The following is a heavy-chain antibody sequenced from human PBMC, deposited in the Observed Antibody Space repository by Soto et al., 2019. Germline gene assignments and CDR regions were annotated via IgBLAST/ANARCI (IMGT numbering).Heavy chain of an antibody. Sequence: EVQLVESGGGLVQPGGSLRLSCAASGFTVSSNYMSWVRQAPGKGLEWVSVIYSGGSTYYADSVKGSFTISRENSKNTLNLQMNRLRAADTAVYYCARASRKYYYSSGYLYYFDYWGQGTLVTVSS. CDR2: IYSGGST. CDR1: GFTVSSNY. V-gene: IGHV3-66*01. CDR3: ARASRKYYYSSGYLYYFDY. D-gene: IGHD3-22*01. J-gene: IGHJ4*02.